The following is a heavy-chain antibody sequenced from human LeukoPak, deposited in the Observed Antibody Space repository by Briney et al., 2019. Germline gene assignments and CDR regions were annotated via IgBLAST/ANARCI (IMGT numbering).Heavy chain of an antibody. CDR2: ISGSGGSA. CDR3: AKSNLKYYFDS. Sequence: GGSLRLSCAASGFTFSSYAMNWVRQAPGKGLEWVSLISGSGGSAYYADSVKGRFTVSRDNSRNTLYLQMNSLRAEDTAVYYCAKSNLKYYFDSRGQGTLVTVPS. V-gene: IGHV3-23*01. D-gene: IGHD6-6*01. J-gene: IGHJ4*02. CDR1: GFTFSSYA.